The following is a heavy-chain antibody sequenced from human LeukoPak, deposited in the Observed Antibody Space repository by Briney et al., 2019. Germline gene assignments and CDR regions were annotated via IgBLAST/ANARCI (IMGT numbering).Heavy chain of an antibody. D-gene: IGHD6-25*01. Sequence: PGGSLRLSCAASGFSFSSTWMHWVRQVPGKGLVWVSRINSDGSSTIYADSVRGRFTISRDNTKNTLYLQMNSLRADDTAVYYCARVLTARSGGYDAFDIWGQGTMVTVSS. CDR1: GFSFSSTW. CDR2: INSDGSST. J-gene: IGHJ3*02. CDR3: ARVLTARSGGYDAFDI. V-gene: IGHV3-74*01.